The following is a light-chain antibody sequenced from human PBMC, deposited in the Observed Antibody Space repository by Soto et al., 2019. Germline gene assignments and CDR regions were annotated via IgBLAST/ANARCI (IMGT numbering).Light chain of an antibody. Sequence: EIVLTQSPDTLSLSPGERATLSCRASQSVSSSYLAWYQQKPGQAPGLLIYSASSRATGIPDRFSGSGSGTDFTLTINRLEPEDFAVYYCQQYGSSPPDTFGQGTKLEI. J-gene: IGKJ2*01. CDR3: QQYGSSPPDT. CDR2: SAS. V-gene: IGKV3-20*01. CDR1: QSVSSSY.